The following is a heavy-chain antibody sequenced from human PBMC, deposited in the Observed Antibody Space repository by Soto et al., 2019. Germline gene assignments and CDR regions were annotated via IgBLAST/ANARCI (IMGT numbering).Heavy chain of an antibody. CDR1: GFTFSSYA. V-gene: IGHV3-23*01. J-gene: IGHJ5*02. D-gene: IGHD2-15*01. CDR3: AKSLVVVVASWFDP. CDR2: ISGSGGST. Sequence: GGSLRLSCAASGFTFSSYAMGWVRQSPGKGLEWVSAISGSGGSTYYADSVKGRFTISRDNSKNTLYLQMNSLRAEDTAVYYCAKSLVVVVASWFDPWGQGTLVTVPS.